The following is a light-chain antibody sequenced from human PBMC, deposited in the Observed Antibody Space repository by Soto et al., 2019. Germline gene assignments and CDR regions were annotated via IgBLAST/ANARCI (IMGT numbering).Light chain of an antibody. Sequence: DIQMTQSPSFLSASVGDRVTITCRASQSIGKHLNWYQQKPGKVPKRLIYAASSLQSGVPSRFSGSGSGTEFTLTISSLQPEDFATYYCLQHNSYPLTFGGGTKVDNK. J-gene: IGKJ4*01. V-gene: IGKV1-17*01. CDR3: LQHNSYPLT. CDR2: AAS. CDR1: QSIGKH.